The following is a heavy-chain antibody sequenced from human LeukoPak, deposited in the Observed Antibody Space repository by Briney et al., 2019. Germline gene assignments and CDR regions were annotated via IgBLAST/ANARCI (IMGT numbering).Heavy chain of an antibody. CDR3: ARHRYSGWYTHDAFDI. D-gene: IGHD6-19*01. CDR1: GDSISSSPYY. CDR2: IFYSGST. V-gene: IGHV4-39*01. Sequence: SSETLSLTCTVSGDSISSSPYYWGWVRQSPGKGLEWIGSIFYSGSTNYNAPLKSRVTLSVDTSKNQFSLRLNSVTAADATVYYCARHRYSGWYTHDAFDIWGQGTMVTVSS. J-gene: IGHJ3*02.